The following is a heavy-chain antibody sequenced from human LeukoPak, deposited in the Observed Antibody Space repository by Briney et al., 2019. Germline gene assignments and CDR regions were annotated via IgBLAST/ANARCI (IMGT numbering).Heavy chain of an antibody. Sequence: APVKVSCKASGYTFTSYDINWVRQATGQGLEWMGWINPNSGGTNYAQKFQGRVTMTRDTSISTAYMELSRLRSDDTAVYYCARDLRLLFRFDYWGQGTLVTVSS. V-gene: IGHV1-2*02. CDR1: GYTFTSYD. D-gene: IGHD2-21*02. J-gene: IGHJ4*02. CDR2: INPNSGGT. CDR3: ARDLRLLFRFDY.